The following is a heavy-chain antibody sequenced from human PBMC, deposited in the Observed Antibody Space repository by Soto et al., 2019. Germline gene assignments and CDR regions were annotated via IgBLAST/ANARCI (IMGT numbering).Heavy chain of an antibody. J-gene: IGHJ6*01. D-gene: IGHD6-13*01. CDR3: ACFIGMTTGIARYFYGMDV. CDR2: IYYRGST. Sequence: SSETLSLTCSVSGGSISSRNYHCGWIRQPPGKGLEWIGNIYYRGSTYYNPSPKSRVTISGDTSKNQFSLKLSSVTAADSAVYYCACFIGMTTGIARYFYGMDVLVKGNSVTGSS. CDR1: GGSISSRNYH. V-gene: IGHV4-39*01.